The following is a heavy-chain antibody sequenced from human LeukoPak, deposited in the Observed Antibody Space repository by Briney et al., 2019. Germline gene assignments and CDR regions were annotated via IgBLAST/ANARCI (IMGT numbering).Heavy chain of an antibody. V-gene: IGHV1-2*02. J-gene: IGHJ4*02. Sequence: GESLKISCKASGYTFTGYYMHWVRQAPGQGLEWMGWINPNSGGTNYAQKFQGRVTMTRDTSISTAYMELSRLRSDDTAVYYCARDRAYYDFWSGYYRASLPDYWGQGTLVTVSS. CDR3: ARDRAYYDFWSGYYRASLPDY. D-gene: IGHD3-3*01. CDR1: GYTFTGYY. CDR2: INPNSGGT.